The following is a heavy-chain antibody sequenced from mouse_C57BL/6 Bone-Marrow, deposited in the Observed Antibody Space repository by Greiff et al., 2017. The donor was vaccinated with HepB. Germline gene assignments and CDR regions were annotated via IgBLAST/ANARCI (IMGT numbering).Heavy chain of an antibody. CDR3: ARRTAQATVYFDY. D-gene: IGHD3-2*02. J-gene: IGHJ2*01. CDR2: INPNNGGT. CDR1: GYTFTDYY. V-gene: IGHV1-26*01. Sequence: EVQLQQSGPELVKPGASVKISCKASGYTFTDYYMNWVKQSHGKSLEWIGDINPNNGGTSYNQKFKGKATLTVDKSSSTAYMERRSLTSEDSAVYYCARRTAQATVYFDYWGQGTTLTVSS.